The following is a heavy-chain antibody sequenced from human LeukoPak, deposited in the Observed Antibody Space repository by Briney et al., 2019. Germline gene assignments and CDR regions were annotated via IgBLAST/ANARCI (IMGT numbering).Heavy chain of an antibody. Sequence: QPGRSLRLSCAASGFTFSSYGMHWVRQAPGKGLEWVAVIWYDGSNKYYADSVKGRFTISRDNSKNTLYLQMNSLRAEDTAVYYCARGPFGELLWEYFQHWGQGTLVTVSS. V-gene: IGHV3-33*01. CDR1: GFTFSSYG. D-gene: IGHD3-10*01. CDR2: IWYDGSNK. J-gene: IGHJ1*01. CDR3: ARGPFGELLWEYFQH.